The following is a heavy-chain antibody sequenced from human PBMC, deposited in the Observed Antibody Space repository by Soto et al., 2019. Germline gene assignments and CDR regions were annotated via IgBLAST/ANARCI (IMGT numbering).Heavy chain of an antibody. CDR3: ARNYYYDSSGYPHYFDD. V-gene: IGHV4-30-4*01. Sequence: PSETLSLTCTVSGGSISSGDYYWSWVRQPPGKGLEWIGYIYYSGSTYYNPSLKSRVTISVDTSKNQFSLKLSSVTAADTAVYYCARNYYYDSSGYPHYFDDWGQGTLVTVSS. J-gene: IGHJ4*02. CDR2: IYYSGST. CDR1: GGSISSGDYY. D-gene: IGHD3-22*01.